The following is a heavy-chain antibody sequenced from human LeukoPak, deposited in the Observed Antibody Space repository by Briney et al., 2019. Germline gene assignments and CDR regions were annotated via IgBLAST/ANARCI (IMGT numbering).Heavy chain of an antibody. CDR2: IWYNGRNK. CDR1: GFTFSSYG. CDR3: ARDLTYSSSSHFDY. V-gene: IGHV3-33*01. Sequence: GGSLRLSCAASGFTFSSYGMHWVRQAPGKGLEWVAVIWYNGRNKYYADSVKGRFTISRDNSKNTLYLQMNSLRAEDTAVYYCARDLTYSSSSHFDYWGQGTLVTVSS. D-gene: IGHD6-6*01. J-gene: IGHJ4*02.